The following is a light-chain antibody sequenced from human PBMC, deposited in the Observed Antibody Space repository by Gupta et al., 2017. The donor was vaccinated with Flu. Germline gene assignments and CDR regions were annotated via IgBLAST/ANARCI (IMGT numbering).Light chain of an antibody. J-gene: IGLJ3*02. CDR3: GTLDSSLSAGV. CDR2: ENN. V-gene: IGLV1-51*02. CDR1: SSNIGNNY. Sequence: QSVLTQPPSVSAAPGLKVTISCSGSSSNIGNNYVSWYQQLPVTAPKLLIYENNKRPSGIPDRFSGSKAGTSATLGITGLQTGDEADYYCGTLDSSLSAGVFGGGTKLTVL.